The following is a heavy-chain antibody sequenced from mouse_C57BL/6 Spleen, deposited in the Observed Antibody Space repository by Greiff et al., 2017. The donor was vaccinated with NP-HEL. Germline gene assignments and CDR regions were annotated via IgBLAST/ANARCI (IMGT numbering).Heavy chain of an antibody. V-gene: IGHV1-82*01. J-gene: IGHJ4*01. D-gene: IGHD2-4*01. CDR2: IYPGDGDT. CDR1: GYAFSSSW. Sequence: QVQLQQSGPELVKPGASVKISCKASGYAFSSSWMNWVKQRPGKGLEWIGRIYPGDGDTNYNGKFKGKATLTADKSSSTAYMQLSSLTSEDSAVYFCAREGYYDYVYYAMDYWGQGTSVTVSS. CDR3: AREGYYDYVYYAMDY.